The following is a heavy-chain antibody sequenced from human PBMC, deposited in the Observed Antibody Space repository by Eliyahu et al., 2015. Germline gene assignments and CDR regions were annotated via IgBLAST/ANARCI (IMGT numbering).Heavy chain of an antibody. Sequence: SCAASGFTFXDYYMSWIRQAPGKGLEWVSYISSSGSTTYYADSVKGRITISRDNAKNSLYLQMNSLRAEDTAVYYCAVDIVATNLHWGQGTLVTVSS. CDR2: ISSSGSTT. V-gene: IGHV3-11*01. J-gene: IGHJ4*02. D-gene: IGHD5-12*01. CDR3: AVDIVATNLH. CDR1: GFTFXDYY.